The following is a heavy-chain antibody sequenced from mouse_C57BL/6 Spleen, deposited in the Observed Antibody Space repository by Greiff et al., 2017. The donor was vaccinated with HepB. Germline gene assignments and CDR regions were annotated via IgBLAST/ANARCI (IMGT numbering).Heavy chain of an antibody. CDR2: ISYDGSN. Sequence: EVQLQQSGPGLVKPSQSLSLTCSVTGYSITSGYYWNWIRQFPGNKLEWMGYISYDGSNNYNPSLKNRISITRYTSKNQFFLKLNSVTTEDTATYYCALDSSDPAWFAYWGQGTLVTVSA. V-gene: IGHV3-6*01. J-gene: IGHJ3*01. D-gene: IGHD3-2*02. CDR3: ALDSSDPAWFAY. CDR1: GYSITSGYY.